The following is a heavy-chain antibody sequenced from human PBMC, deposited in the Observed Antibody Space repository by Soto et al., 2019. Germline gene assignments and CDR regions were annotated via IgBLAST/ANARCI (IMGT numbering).Heavy chain of an antibody. CDR1: GGSISSSSYY. CDR2: IYYSGST. D-gene: IGHD3-3*01. CDR3: ARHIYDFWSGYSQPWWFDP. J-gene: IGHJ5*02. Sequence: SETLSLTCTVSGGSISSSSYYWGWIRQPPGKGLEWIGSIYYSGSTYYNPSLKSRVTISVDTSKNQFSLKLSSVTAADTAVYYCARHIYDFWSGYSQPWWFDPWGQGTLVTVSS. V-gene: IGHV4-39*01.